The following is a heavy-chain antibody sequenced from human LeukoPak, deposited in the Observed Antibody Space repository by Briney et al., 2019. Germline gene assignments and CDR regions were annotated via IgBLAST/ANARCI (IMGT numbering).Heavy chain of an antibody. Sequence: PGGSLRLSCAASGFTFSSYAMSWVRQAPGKGLEWVSAISGSGGSTYYADSVKGRFTISRDNSKNTLYLQMNSLRAEDTAVYYCAKKYYYDSSGYFLPDAFDIWGQGTMVTVSS. CDR2: ISGSGGST. CDR1: GFTFSSYA. J-gene: IGHJ3*02. V-gene: IGHV3-23*01. D-gene: IGHD3-22*01. CDR3: AKKYYYDSSGYFLPDAFDI.